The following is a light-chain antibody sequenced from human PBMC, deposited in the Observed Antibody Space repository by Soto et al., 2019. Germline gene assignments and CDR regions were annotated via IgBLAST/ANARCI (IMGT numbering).Light chain of an antibody. J-gene: IGKJ4*01. Sequence: EILLTQSPGTLSLSPGERATLSCRASQSVSRIYLAWYQQKPGQAPRLLIYDASNRATGIPARFSGSGSGTDFTLTISSLQPEDFATYYCQQSFSPLTFGGGTPQLTFGGGTKVDIK. V-gene: IGKV3-11*01. CDR1: QSVSRIY. CDR2: DAS. CDR3: QQSFSPLTFGGGTPQLT.